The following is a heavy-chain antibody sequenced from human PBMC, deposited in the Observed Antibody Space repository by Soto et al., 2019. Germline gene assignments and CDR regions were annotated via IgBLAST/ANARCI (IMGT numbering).Heavy chain of an antibody. CDR2: ISRSGSTI. CDR1: XXTXSHYX. V-gene: IGHV3-11*01. D-gene: IGHD5-12*01. CDR3: VRDSGYDGYFDY. J-gene: IGHJ4*02. Sequence: LXXAASXXTXSHYXXSWIRQAPGKGLEWVSYISRSGSTIYYADSVKXXXXXXXXXXXXXXXLQMNSLRAEDTAVYYCVRDSGYDGYFDYWGQXTLVTVSS.